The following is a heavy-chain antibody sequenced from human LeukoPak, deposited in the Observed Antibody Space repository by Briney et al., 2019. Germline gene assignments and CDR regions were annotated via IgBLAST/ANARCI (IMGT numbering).Heavy chain of an antibody. CDR1: GFTFSSYA. D-gene: IGHD6-13*01. CDR3: ARLGYSSSWYYYYYYMDV. Sequence: AGGSLRLSCSASGFTFSSYAMSWVRQAPGKGLEWIGSIYYSGSTYYNPSLKSRVTISVDTSKNQFSLKLSSVTAADTAVYYCARLGYSSSWYYYYYYMDVWGKGTTVTISS. J-gene: IGHJ6*03. CDR2: IYYSGST. V-gene: IGHV4-39*01.